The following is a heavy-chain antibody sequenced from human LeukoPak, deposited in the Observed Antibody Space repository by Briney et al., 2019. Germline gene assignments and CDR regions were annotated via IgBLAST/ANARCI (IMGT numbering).Heavy chain of an antibody. D-gene: IGHD1-26*01. CDR3: TRDGATLDY. CDR2: IRSKAYGATT. V-gene: IGHV3-49*04. J-gene: IGHJ4*02. Sequence: TGGSLRLSCTASGXTFGDYTMSWVRQAPGKGLEWVGFIRSKAYGATTEYAASVKGRFTISRDDSKSIAYLQMNSLKTEDTAMYYCTRDGATLDYWGQGTLVTVSS. CDR1: GXTFGDYT.